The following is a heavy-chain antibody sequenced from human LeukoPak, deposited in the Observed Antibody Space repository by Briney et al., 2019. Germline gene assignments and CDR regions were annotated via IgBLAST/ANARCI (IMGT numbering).Heavy chain of an antibody. J-gene: IGHJ4*02. V-gene: IGHV3-53*04. D-gene: IGHD1-26*01. CDR1: GSTVSSNY. CDR3: ARVRSGSYAY. CDR2: IYSGGST. Sequence: GGSLRLSCAASGSTVSSNYMSWVRQAPGRGLEWVSVIYSGGSTYYADSVKGRFTISRHNSKNTLYLQMNSLRAEDTAVYYCARVRSGSYAYWGQGTLVTVSS.